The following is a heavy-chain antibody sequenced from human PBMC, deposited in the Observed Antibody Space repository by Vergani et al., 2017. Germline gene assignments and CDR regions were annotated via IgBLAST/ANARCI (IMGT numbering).Heavy chain of an antibody. V-gene: IGHV4-59*01. D-gene: IGHD6-13*01. Sequence: QVQLQESGPGLVKPSETLSLTCTVSGGSISSYYWSWIRQPPGKGLEWIGYIYYSGSTNYNPSLKSRVPISVDTAKNLFSLKLSSVTAADTALYYCARHQGGYSSSWYEEYYFDYWGQGTLVTVSS. CDR3: ARHQGGYSSSWYEEYYFDY. CDR2: IYYSGST. J-gene: IGHJ4*02. CDR1: GGSISSYY.